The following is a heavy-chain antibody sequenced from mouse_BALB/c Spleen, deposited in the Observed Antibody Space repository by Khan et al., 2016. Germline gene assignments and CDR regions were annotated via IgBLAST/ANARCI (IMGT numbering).Heavy chain of an antibody. J-gene: IGHJ4*01. V-gene: IGHV6-3*02. CDR1: GFTFSSYW. Sequence: QLEESGGGLVQPGGSMKLSCVASGFTFSSYWMSWVRQSPEKGLEWVAQIRLKSENYATHYAESVRGKFTISRDDSKSRLYLQMNSLRVEDTGIYYCTVGYGLGARDYWGQGTSVTVSS. CDR3: TVGYGLGARDY. CDR2: IRLKSENYAT. D-gene: IGHD2-2*01.